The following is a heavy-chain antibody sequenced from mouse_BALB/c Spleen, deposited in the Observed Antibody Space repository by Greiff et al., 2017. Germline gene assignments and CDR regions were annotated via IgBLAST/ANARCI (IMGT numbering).Heavy chain of an antibody. D-gene: IGHD2-1*01. Sequence: EVQGVESGGGLVQPGGSRKLSCAASGFTFSSFGMHWVRQAPEKGLEWVAYISSGSSTIYYADTVKGRFTISRDNPKNTLFLQMTSLRSEDTAMYYCARDGNYFAYWGQGTLVTVSA. CDR1: GFTFSSFG. J-gene: IGHJ3*01. CDR3: ARDGNYFAY. CDR2: ISSGSSTI. V-gene: IGHV5-17*02.